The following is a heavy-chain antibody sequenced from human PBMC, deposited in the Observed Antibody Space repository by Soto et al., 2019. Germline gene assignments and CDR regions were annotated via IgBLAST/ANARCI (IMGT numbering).Heavy chain of an antibody. CDR3: ARGIVVVPAAIAWVWFDP. CDR2: IYHSGST. D-gene: IGHD2-2*02. V-gene: IGHV4-4*02. CDR1: GGSISSSNW. J-gene: IGHJ5*02. Sequence: QVQLQESGPGLVKPSGTLSLTCAVSGGSISSSNWWSWVRQPPGKGLEWIGEIYHSGSTNYNPSLKSRVTISVDKAKNQFSLQLSSVTAADTTVYYCARGIVVVPAAIAWVWFDPWGQGTLVTVSS.